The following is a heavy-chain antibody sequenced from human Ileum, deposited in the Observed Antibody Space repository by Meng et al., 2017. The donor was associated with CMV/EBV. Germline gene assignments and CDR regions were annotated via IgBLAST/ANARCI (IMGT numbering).Heavy chain of an antibody. CDR3: ARQTIFGVVGMDV. J-gene: IGHJ6*02. CDR1: GGSFIGYY. V-gene: IGHV4-34*01. D-gene: IGHD3-3*01. Sequence: CAGYGGSFIGYYWSWIRQPPGKGLEWIGEINHSGSTNYNPSLKSRVTISVDTSKNQFSLKLSSVTAADTAVYYCARQTIFGVVGMDVWGQGTTVTVSS. CDR2: INHSGST.